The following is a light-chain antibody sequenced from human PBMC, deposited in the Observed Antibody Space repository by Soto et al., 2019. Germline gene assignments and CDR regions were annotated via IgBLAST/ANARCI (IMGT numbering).Light chain of an antibody. CDR3: NSYASSRSYV. J-gene: IGLJ1*01. V-gene: IGLV2-14*01. CDR2: DVR. CDR1: SSDVGGYNY. Sequence: QSVLTQPTSVSGSPGQSITISCTGTSSDVGGYNYVSWYQQHPGKAPKLLIYDVRNRPSGVSNRFSGSKSGNTASLTISGLQAEDEADYYCNSYASSRSYVFGTGTKLTVL.